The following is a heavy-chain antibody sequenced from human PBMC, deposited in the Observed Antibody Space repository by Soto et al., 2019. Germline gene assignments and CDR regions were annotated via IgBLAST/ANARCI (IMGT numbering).Heavy chain of an antibody. V-gene: IGHV3-30*18. Sequence: GGSLRLSCAASGFTFSSYGMHWVRQAPGKGLEWVAVISYDGSNKYYADSVKGRFTISRDNSKNTLYLQMNSLRAEDTAVYYCANARGDYVTGFDYWGQGTLVTVSS. CDR3: ANARGDYVTGFDY. J-gene: IGHJ4*02. D-gene: IGHD4-17*01. CDR2: ISYDGSNK. CDR1: GFTFSSYG.